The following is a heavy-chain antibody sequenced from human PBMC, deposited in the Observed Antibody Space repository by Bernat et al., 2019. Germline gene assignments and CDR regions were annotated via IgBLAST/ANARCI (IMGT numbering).Heavy chain of an antibody. CDR1: GASITSSNW. V-gene: IGHV4-4*02. D-gene: IGHD3-22*01. CDR2: IYHSGST. CDR3: ARSAPWLLRAFDI. Sequence: QLQLQESGPGLVKPSETLSLTCTVSGASITSSNWWSWVRQPPGKGLEWIGEIYHSGSTNYNPSLKSRVTISVDKSKNQFSLKLTSVTAADTAVYYCARSAPWLLRAFDIWGQGTMVTVSS. J-gene: IGHJ3*02.